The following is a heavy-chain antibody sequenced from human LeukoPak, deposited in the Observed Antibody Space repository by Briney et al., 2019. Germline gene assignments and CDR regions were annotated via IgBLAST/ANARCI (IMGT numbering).Heavy chain of an antibody. CDR2: SNPNSGGT. CDR1: VYTFTDYH. V-gene: IGHV1-2*02. CDR3: ARLKGLLDY. Sequence: GASVKVSCKASVYTFTDYHLHWVRQAPGQGLVWMGWSNPNSGGTNSAQKFQGRVTMTRDTSVSTAYMELSRLRSDDTAVYYCARLKGLLDYWGQGTLVTVSS. J-gene: IGHJ4*02. D-gene: IGHD5-18*01.